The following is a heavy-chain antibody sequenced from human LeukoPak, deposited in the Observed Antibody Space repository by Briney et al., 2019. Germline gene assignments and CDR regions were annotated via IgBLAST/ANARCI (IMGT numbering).Heavy chain of an antibody. CDR1: GGTFISYA. J-gene: IGHJ4*02. D-gene: IGHD3-3*01. CDR3: ALSGY. Sequence: SVXXSCKASGGTFISYAISWVRQARVQSLDCIGAIIPIFGTSNYAQKFHGRVTITTDESTSTAYMELSSLRSEDTAVYYCALSGYWGQGTLVTVSS. V-gene: IGHV1-69*05. CDR2: IIPIFGTS.